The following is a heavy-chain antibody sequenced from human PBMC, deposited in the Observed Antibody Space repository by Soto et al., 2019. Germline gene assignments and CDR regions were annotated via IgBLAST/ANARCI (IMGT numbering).Heavy chain of an antibody. Sequence: EVQLVESGGTLVHPGGSLRLSCATSGFTFSRFWMSWVSQAPGNVLEWVANIKQDGSEKYYVDSVKGRFTMSRDNAKNSLDLQMKSLRAEDSALYYCARARCDGGSCYSGFDYWGQGTLVTVSS. V-gene: IGHV3-7*01. D-gene: IGHD2-15*01. J-gene: IGHJ4*02. CDR2: IKQDGSEK. CDR3: ARARCDGGSCYSGFDY. CDR1: GFTFSRFW.